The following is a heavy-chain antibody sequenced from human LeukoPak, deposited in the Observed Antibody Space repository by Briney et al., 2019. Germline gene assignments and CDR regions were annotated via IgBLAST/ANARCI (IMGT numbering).Heavy chain of an antibody. CDR3: TRRAVGASDWFDP. CDR1: GYSFTSYW. V-gene: IGHV5-51*01. J-gene: IGHJ5*02. D-gene: IGHD1-26*01. Sequence: GESLKISCKGSGYSFTSYWIGWVRQMPGKGLEWMGIIYPGDSDTRYSPSFQGQVTISADKSISTAYMQWSSLKASDTAMYYCTRRAVGASDWFDPWGQGTLVTVSS. CDR2: IYPGDSDT.